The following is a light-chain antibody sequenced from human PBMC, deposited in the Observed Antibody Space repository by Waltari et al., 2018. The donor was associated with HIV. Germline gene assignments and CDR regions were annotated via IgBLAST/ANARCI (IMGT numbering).Light chain of an antibody. CDR1: ALPKKY. CDR2: EDS. J-gene: IGLJ2*01. CDR3: YSTDSSANRRSV. V-gene: IGLV3-10*01. Sequence: SYELTQPPSVSVSPGQTARITCSGDALPKKYAYWYQHKSGQAPVLVIYEDSRRPPGIPEKFSGSSSGTMATLTISGAQVEDEADYYCYSTDSSANRRSVFGGGTKLTVL.